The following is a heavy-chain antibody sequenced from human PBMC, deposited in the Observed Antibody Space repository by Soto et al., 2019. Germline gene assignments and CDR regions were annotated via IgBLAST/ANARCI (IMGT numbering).Heavy chain of an antibody. Sequence: QVQLVESGGGVVQPGRSLRLSCAASGFTFSSYGMHWVRQAPGKGLEWVAVIWYDGSNKYYADSVKGRFTISRDNSKNTLYLQMNSLRAEDTAVYYCARAVGYSSRWSGGEYFDYWGQGTLVTVSS. CDR2: IWYDGSNK. CDR1: GFTFSSYG. D-gene: IGHD6-19*01. CDR3: ARAVGYSSRWSGGEYFDY. J-gene: IGHJ4*02. V-gene: IGHV3-33*01.